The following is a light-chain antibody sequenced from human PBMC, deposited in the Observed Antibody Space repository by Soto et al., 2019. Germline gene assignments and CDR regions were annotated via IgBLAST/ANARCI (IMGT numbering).Light chain of an antibody. CDR3: SSYTSSSTQV. CDR2: EVS. Sequence: QSALSQPASVSGSPGQSITISCTGANSDVAFYNYFSWYQQHPGKAPNLMIYEVSDRPSGVSNRFSGSKSGNTASLTISGLQAEDEADYYCSSYTSSSTQVFGGGTKVTVL. CDR1: NSDVAFYNY. V-gene: IGLV2-14*01. J-gene: IGLJ3*02.